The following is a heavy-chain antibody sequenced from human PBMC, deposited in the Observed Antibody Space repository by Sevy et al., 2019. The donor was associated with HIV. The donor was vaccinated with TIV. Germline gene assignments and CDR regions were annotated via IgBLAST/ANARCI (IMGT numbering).Heavy chain of an antibody. CDR3: AILADIVVVVAATNDY. Sequence: GGSLRLSCAASGFTFSIYSMNWVRQAPGKGLEWVSYISSSSSTIYYADSVKGRFTISRDNAKNSLYLQMNSLRAEDTAVYYCAILADIVVVVAATNDYWGQGTLVTVSS. V-gene: IGHV3-48*01. D-gene: IGHD2-15*01. J-gene: IGHJ4*02. CDR2: ISSSSSTI. CDR1: GFTFSIYS.